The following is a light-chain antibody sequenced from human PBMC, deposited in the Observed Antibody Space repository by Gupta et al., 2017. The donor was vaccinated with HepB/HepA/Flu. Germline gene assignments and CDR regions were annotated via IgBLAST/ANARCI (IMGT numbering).Light chain of an antibody. CDR2: GAS. CDR3: QQYGSSPWT. V-gene: IGKV3-20*01. J-gene: IGKJ1*01. Sequence: EIVLTQSPGTLSLSPGERATLSCRASQSISSTNLAWYQQMPGQAPRPLIYGASSRATGIPDRFSGSGSGTDFTLTISRLEPEDFAVYYCQQYGSSPWTFGQGTKVEIK. CDR1: QSISSTN.